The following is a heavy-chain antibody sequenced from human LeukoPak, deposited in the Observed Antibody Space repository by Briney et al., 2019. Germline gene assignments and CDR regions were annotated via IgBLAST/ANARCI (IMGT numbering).Heavy chain of an antibody. D-gene: IGHD6-13*01. CDR1: GGSISSSNFY. CDR3: ARAIAADDRYYYYYYMDV. V-gene: IGHV4-39*07. J-gene: IGHJ6*03. Sequence: SETLSLTCTVSGGSISSSNFYWGWIRQPPGKGLEWIGSIYYSGSTYYNPSLKSRVTISVDTSKNQFSLKLSSGTAADTAVYYCARAIAADDRYYYYYYMDVWGKGTTVTVSS. CDR2: IYYSGST.